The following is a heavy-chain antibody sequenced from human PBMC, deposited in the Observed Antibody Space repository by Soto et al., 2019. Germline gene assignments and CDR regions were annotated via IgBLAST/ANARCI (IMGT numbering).Heavy chain of an antibody. J-gene: IGHJ4*02. CDR3: ATSLSTIAGRPDY. V-gene: IGHV1-2*02. Sequence: QVQLVQSGAEVKRPGASVKVSCKASGYTFTGYYMHWVRQAPGQGLEWMAGINPSSGGTNYAQKFQGRVTTTRDTSISTACMELSRLRSDDMAVYYCATSLSTIAGRPDYWGQGTRVTVSS. CDR2: INPSSGGT. CDR1: GYTFTGYY. D-gene: IGHD6-6*01.